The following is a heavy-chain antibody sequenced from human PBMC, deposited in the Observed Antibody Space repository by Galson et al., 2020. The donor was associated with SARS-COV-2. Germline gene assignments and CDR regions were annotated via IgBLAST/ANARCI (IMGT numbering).Heavy chain of an antibody. D-gene: IGHD6-19*01. CDR1: GYNFAAFW. CDR2: IYPGDSDT. CDR3: AREVEGHSSGWGFDP. Sequence: KIGESLKISCKASGYNFAAFWIGWVRQMPGKGLEWMGIIYPGDSDTRYNPSFQGQVAISADKSITTIYLQWSSLRASDSAIYFCAREVEGHSSGWGFDPWGQGTLVTVSS. J-gene: IGHJ5*02. V-gene: IGHV5-51*01.